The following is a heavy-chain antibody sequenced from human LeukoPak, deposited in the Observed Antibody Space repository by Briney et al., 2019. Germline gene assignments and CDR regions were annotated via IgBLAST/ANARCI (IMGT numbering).Heavy chain of an antibody. V-gene: IGHV3-7*01. CDR3: VKPYYYSSGSLS. D-gene: IGHD3-10*01. CDR1: GFTFSSYW. CDR2: INQDETEK. J-gene: IGHJ4*02. Sequence: PGGSLRLSCGASGFTFSSYWMSWVRQAPGKGLEWVATINQDETEKYYVVSLTGRFTISRDNAKNSLSLQMNSLRADDTAVYYCVKPYYYSSGSLSWGQGTLVTVSS.